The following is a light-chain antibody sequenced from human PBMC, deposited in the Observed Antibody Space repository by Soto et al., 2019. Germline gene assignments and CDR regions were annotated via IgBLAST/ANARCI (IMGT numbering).Light chain of an antibody. CDR2: GVT. V-gene: IGLV2-8*01. Sequence: QSALTQPPSASGSRGQSVTISCTGTSSDVGGYNYVSWYQQHPGKAPKLMIYGVTKRPSGVPDRFSGSKSGNTASLTVSGLQAEDEADYYCSSYAGSNNWVFGGGTQLTVL. J-gene: IGLJ3*02. CDR3: SSYAGSNNWV. CDR1: SSDVGGYNY.